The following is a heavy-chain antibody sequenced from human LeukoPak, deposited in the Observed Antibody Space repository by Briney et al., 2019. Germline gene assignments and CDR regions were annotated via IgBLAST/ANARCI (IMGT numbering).Heavy chain of an antibody. CDR1: GDSVSTNLYY. CDR3: VRHHRQWLPPNWFDR. CDR2: LFHSGTT. D-gene: IGHD6-19*01. V-gene: IGHV4-39*01. Sequence: PSETLSLTCTVSGDSVSTNLYYWGWIRQPPGKGMEWIGNLFHSGTTYYNPSLKSRVTISVDTSKNQFSLKLNSVTAADTAVYYCVRHHRQWLPPNWFDRWGQGTLVTVSS. J-gene: IGHJ5*02.